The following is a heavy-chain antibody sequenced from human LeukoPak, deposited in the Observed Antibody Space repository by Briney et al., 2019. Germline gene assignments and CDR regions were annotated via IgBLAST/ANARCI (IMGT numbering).Heavy chain of an antibody. Sequence: SETPSLTCAVYGGSFSGYYWSWIRQPPGKGLEWIGEINHSGSTNYNPSLKSRVTISVDTSKNQFSLKLSSVTAADTAVYYCARGSTSGHWGQGTLVTVSS. V-gene: IGHV4-34*01. CDR1: GGSFSGYY. D-gene: IGHD3-10*01. CDR3: ARGSTSGH. J-gene: IGHJ4*02. CDR2: INHSGST.